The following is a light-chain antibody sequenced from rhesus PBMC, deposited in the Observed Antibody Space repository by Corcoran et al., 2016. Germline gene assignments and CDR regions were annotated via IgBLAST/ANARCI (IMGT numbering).Light chain of an antibody. CDR1: QVIRNW. CDR2: RAS. V-gene: IGKV1-69*01. CDR3: QQHDNSPRS. Sequence: DIQMTQSPSSLSASVGDSVTITCRASQVIRNWLAWYQQKPGKAPKLLSYRASNLQTGVPSRFSGSGSVTNFPLTISSLQPEDIATYYCQQHDNSPRSFGQGTKVEIK. J-gene: IGKJ2*01.